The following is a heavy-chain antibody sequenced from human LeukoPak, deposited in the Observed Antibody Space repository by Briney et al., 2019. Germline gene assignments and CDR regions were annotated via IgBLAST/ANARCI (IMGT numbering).Heavy chain of an antibody. CDR2: IYHSGST. J-gene: IGHJ4*02. V-gene: IGHV4-38-2*01. Sequence: PSETLSLTCAVSGYSISSGYYWGWIRQPPGKGLEWIGSIYHSGSTYYNPSLKSRVTISVDTSKNQFSLKLSSVTAADTAVYYCARGVNYDFWSGYYPIYFDYWGQGTLVTVSS. CDR3: ARGVNYDFWSGYYPIYFDY. CDR1: GYSISSGYY. D-gene: IGHD3-3*01.